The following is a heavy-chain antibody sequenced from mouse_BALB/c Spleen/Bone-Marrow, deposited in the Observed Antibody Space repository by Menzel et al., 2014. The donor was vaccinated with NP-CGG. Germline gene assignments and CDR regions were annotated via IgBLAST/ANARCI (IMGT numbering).Heavy chain of an antibody. Sequence: QVQLKQSGPELVKPGASVMISCKASGYTFTSYYIHWVRQRPGQGLEWIGWIYPGDFNTKFNEKFKGKATLTADKSSSTASMQLSSLTSEDSAVYFCARKSQRAYDSMNYWGQGTSVTVSS. D-gene: IGHD2-4*01. J-gene: IGHJ4*01. CDR1: GYTFTSYY. CDR2: IYPGDFNT. V-gene: IGHV1S56*01. CDR3: ARKSQRAYDSMNY.